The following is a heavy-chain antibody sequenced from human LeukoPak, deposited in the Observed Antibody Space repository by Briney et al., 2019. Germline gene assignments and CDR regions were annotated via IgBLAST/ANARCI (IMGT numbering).Heavy chain of an antibody. D-gene: IGHD5-24*01. J-gene: IGHJ4*02. CDR2: ISARGDET. CDR3: AKVQEMDTILPPFHY. V-gene: IGHV3-23*01. Sequence: GGSLRLSCAGSGFTFSSYAMNWVRQAPEKGLEWVSSISARGDETFYADSVKGRFTISRDNSKNTLYLQVNSLRAADTAIYYCAKVQEMDTILPPFHYWGQGTLVTVSS. CDR1: GFTFSSYA.